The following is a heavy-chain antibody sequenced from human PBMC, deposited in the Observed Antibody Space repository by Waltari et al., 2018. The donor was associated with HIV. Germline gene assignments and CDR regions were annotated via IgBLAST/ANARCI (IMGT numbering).Heavy chain of an antibody. Sequence: QVQLVQSGAEVKKPGASVKVSCKASGYTFTSYGISWVRQAPGQGLEWMGWISSYNGNTNYAQNVQSRGTMTTDTSAITAYMELRSLRSDDTAVYYCARINCTSVSCYASLDYWGQGTLVTVSS. V-gene: IGHV1-18*01. D-gene: IGHD2-2*01. CDR3: ARINCTSVSCYASLDY. CDR2: ISSYNGNT. CDR1: GYTFTSYG. J-gene: IGHJ4*02.